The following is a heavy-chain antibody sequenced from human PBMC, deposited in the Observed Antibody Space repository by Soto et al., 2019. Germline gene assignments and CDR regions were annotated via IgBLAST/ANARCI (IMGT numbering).Heavy chain of an antibody. J-gene: IGHJ6*03. D-gene: IGHD5-18*01. Sequence: SETLSLTCTVSGGSISSYYWSWIRQPPGKGLEWIGYIYYSGSTNYNPSLKSRVTISVDTSKNQFSLKLSSVTAADTAVYYCARVDTAMVIYYYYYMDVWGKGTTVTVSS. V-gene: IGHV4-59*01. CDR1: GGSISSYY. CDR3: ARVDTAMVIYYYYYMDV. CDR2: IYYSGST.